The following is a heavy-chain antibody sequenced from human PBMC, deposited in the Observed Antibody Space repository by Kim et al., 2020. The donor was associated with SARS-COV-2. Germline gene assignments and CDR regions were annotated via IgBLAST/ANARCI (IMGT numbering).Heavy chain of an antibody. CDR1: GGSISSFS. CDR2: FYNSGTT. D-gene: IGHD3-10*01. CDR3: ARHYVSVLRGLVRNAFDV. Sequence: SETLSLTCTVSGGSISSFSWSWIRQPPGKGLEWIGYFYNSGTTNYNPSLESRATILLDTSKNHLSLKLTAVTAADTAVYFCARHYVSVLRGLVRNAFDVWGQGTLVTVSS. J-gene: IGHJ3*01. V-gene: IGHV4-59*01.